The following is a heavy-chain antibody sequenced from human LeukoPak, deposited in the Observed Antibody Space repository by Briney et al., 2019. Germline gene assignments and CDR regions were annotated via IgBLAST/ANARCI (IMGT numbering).Heavy chain of an antibody. Sequence: SENLSRTCTVSGGSINNYYWSWIRQPPGKGLEWIGYIYYSGSTNYNPSIKSRVTISLDTSKNQFSLKLSSVTAAATAVYYCARDRCSSRSCYLTITQKGYFALWGRGTVVTVSS. CDR1: GGSINNYY. V-gene: IGHV4-59*01. J-gene: IGHJ2*01. CDR2: IYYSGST. CDR3: ARDRCSSRSCYLTITQKGYFAL. D-gene: IGHD2-2*01.